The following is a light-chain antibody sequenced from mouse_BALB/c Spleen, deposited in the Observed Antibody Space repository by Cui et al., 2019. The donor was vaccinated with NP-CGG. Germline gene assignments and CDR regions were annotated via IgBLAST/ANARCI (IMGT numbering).Light chain of an antibody. CDR1: TGAVTTSNY. CDR3: ALWYSNHWV. Sequence: QAVVTQEAALTTSPGETVTLTCRSSTGAVTTSNYANWVQEKSDHLFTGLISGTNNRAPGVPARFSGSLIGDKAALTITGAQTEDEAIYFCALWYSNHWVFGGGTKLTVL. J-gene: IGLJ1*01. CDR2: GTN. V-gene: IGLV1*01.